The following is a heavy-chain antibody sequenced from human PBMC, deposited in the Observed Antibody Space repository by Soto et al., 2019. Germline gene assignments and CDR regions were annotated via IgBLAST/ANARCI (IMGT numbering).Heavy chain of an antibody. Sequence: EVQLVESGGGLVQPGGSLRLSCAASGFTFSSYWLHWARQAPGKGLVWVSRIKYDESDRGYADSVKGRFTISRDNAKNTLYLQMTSLRAEDTAVYFCGRGVMGHYVIDVWGQGTTVSVSS. D-gene: IGHD3-16*01. CDR2: IKYDESDR. V-gene: IGHV3-74*01. J-gene: IGHJ6*02. CDR3: GRGVMGHYVIDV. CDR1: GFTFSSYW.